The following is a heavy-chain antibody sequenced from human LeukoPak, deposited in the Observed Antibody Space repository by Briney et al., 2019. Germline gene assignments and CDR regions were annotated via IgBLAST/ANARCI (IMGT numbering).Heavy chain of an antibody. CDR2: IYHRGSN. CDR3: ARGIMIRSGEIIVRNHFFDY. V-gene: IGHV4-30-2*01. D-gene: IGHD3-16*02. J-gene: IGHJ4*02. CDR1: GGSISSGDSS. Sequence: SETLSLTCSLSGGSISSGDSSWSWLRQPPGKGLEWIGSIYHRGSNDYNPSLESRVSISVDRSKNQFSLKVNSVTAADTAVYYCARGIMIRSGEIIVRNHFFDYWGQGSQVTVSS.